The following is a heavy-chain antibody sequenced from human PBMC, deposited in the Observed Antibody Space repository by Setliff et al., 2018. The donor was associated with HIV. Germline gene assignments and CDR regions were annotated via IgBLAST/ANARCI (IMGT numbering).Heavy chain of an antibody. D-gene: IGHD3-10*01. CDR3: TRIRAMVRGVTSYDAFDI. Sequence: GASVKVSCKASGYTFTSFDINWVRQATGQGLEWMGWMNPNSGNSGFAQKFQGRVTMTRNSSISTAYMELSSLRFDDTAVYYCTRIRAMVRGVTSYDAFDIWGQGTKVTV. CDR1: GYTFTSFD. CDR2: MNPNSGNS. J-gene: IGHJ3*02. V-gene: IGHV1-8*01.